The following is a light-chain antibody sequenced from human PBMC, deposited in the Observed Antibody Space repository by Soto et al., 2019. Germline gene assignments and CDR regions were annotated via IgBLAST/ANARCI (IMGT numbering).Light chain of an antibody. CDR2: GAS. Sequence: EIVLTQSPGTLSFSPGERATLSCGASQSVSSNFLAWYQQKLGQAPRLLIYGASSRATGIPDRFSGSGSGTDFTLTINRLEPEDFAMYYCQQYGSSVWTFGQGTKVDIK. J-gene: IGKJ1*01. CDR1: QSVSSNF. CDR3: QQYGSSVWT. V-gene: IGKV3-20*01.